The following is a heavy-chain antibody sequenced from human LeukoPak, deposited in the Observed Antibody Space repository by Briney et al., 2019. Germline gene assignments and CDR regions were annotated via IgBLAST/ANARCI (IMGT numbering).Heavy chain of an antibody. D-gene: IGHD2-15*01. V-gene: IGHV3-49*03. CDR1: GFTFSDYA. Sequence: PGRSLRLSCRASGFTFSDYAMSWFRQAPGKGLEWVGFIRSKGDTGTTEYAASVKGRFTISRDDSKSIAYLQMNSLETEDTAVYYCARGRYCSGGSCYGARWGQGTLVTVSS. CDR2: IRSKGDTGTT. CDR3: ARGRYCSGGSCYGAR. J-gene: IGHJ4*02.